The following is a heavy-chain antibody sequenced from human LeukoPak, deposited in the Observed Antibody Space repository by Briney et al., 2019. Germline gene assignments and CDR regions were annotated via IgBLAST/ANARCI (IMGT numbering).Heavy chain of an antibody. J-gene: IGHJ4*02. CDR3: ARDPSGWYFVDY. Sequence: PGGSLRLSCAASGFAFSSYWMHWVRQAPGKGLVWVSRINSDGSSTSYADSVKGRFTISRDYAKNSLYLQMNSLRAEDTAVYYCARDPSGWYFVDYWGQGTLVTVSS. V-gene: IGHV3-74*01. D-gene: IGHD6-19*01. CDR1: GFAFSSYW. CDR2: INSDGSST.